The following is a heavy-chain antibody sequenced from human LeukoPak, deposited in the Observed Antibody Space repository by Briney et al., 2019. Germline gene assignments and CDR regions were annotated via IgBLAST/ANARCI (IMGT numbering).Heavy chain of an antibody. V-gene: IGHV4-4*07. J-gene: IGHJ3*02. CDR1: GGSISSYY. CDR3: ATEIYFDSPSGAFDI. Sequence: PSETLSLTCTASGGSISSYYWGWIRQPAGKGLEWIGRIYTSGSTNYNPSLKSRVTMSVDTSKNQFSLKLSSVTAADTAVYYCATEIYFDSPSGAFDIWGQGTMVTVSS. CDR2: IYTSGST. D-gene: IGHD3-9*01.